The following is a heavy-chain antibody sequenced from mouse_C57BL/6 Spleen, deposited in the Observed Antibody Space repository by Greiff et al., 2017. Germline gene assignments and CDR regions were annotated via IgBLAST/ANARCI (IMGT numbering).Heavy chain of an antibody. CDR3: ARHEAPYGNYVSAMDY. J-gene: IGHJ4*01. CDR2: FYPGSGSI. V-gene: IGHV1-62-2*01. CDR1: GYTFTEYT. Sequence: QVQLKESGAELVKPGASVKLSCKASGYTFTEYTIHWVKQRSGQGLEWIGWFYPGSGSIKYNEKFKDKATLTADKSSSTVNMELRRLTSEESAVYFCARHEAPYGNYVSAMDYWGQGTSVTVSS. D-gene: IGHD2-10*02.